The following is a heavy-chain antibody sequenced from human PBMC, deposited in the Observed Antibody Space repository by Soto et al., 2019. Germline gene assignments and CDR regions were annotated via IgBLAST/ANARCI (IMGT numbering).Heavy chain of an antibody. J-gene: IGHJ4*02. D-gene: IGHD1-26*01. CDR2: IYHSGST. CDR3: ARDLVRYSGSDQHAGGDY. V-gene: IGHV4-4*02. Sequence: QVQLQESGPGLVKPSGTLSLTCAVSGGSISSSNWWSWVRQPPGKGLEWIGEIYHSGSTNYNPSLKSRVTISVDKAKNQFSLKLSSVTAADTAVYYCARDLVRYSGSDQHAGGDYWGQGTLVTVSS. CDR1: GGSISSSNW.